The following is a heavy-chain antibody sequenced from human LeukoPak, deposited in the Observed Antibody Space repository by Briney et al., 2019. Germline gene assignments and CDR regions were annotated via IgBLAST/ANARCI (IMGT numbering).Heavy chain of an antibody. CDR3: AGRGNWNWFDP. V-gene: IGHV4-34*01. CDR1: GGSIRGYY. CDR2: INHSGST. Sequence: SETLSLICAVYGGSIRGYYWSWIRQPPGKGLEWIGEINHSGSTNYNPSLKSRVTISVDTSKNQFSLKLSSVTAADTAVYYCAGRGNWNWFDPWGQGTLVTVSS. D-gene: IGHD1-1*01. J-gene: IGHJ5*02.